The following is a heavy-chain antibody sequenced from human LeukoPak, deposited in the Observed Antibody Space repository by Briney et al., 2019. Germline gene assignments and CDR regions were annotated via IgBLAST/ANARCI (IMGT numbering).Heavy chain of an antibody. J-gene: IGHJ3*02. CDR1: GFTFSNYW. Sequence: GGSLRLSCAASGFTFSNYWMSWVRQAPGKGLEWVANIKQDGSEKYYVDFVRGRFTISRDNAKNSLYLQMNSLRAEDTAVYYCARDYDYVWGTYRYTGRASDIWGQGTMVTVSS. V-gene: IGHV3-7*01. CDR3: ARDYDYVWGTYRYTGRASDI. D-gene: IGHD3-16*02. CDR2: IKQDGSEK.